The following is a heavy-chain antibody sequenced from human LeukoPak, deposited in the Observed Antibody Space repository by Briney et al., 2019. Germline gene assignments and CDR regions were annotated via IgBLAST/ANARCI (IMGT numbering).Heavy chain of an antibody. J-gene: IGHJ4*02. CDR2: IRYAGNQK. V-gene: IGHV3-30*02. CDR1: GFTFSDYS. CDR3: AKASIYGLQYFDY. D-gene: IGHD2/OR15-2a*01. Sequence: GGSLRLSCAASGFTFSDYSIHWVRQAPGKGLEWVAFIRYAGNQKYYTDPVKGRFTISRDNSKNTVYLQMNSLRPEDTAMYYCAKASIYGLQYFDYWGQGTLVTVSS.